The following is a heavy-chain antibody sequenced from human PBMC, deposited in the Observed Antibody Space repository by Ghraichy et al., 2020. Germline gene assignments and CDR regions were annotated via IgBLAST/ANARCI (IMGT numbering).Heavy chain of an antibody. CDR1: GYTFTSYY. Sequence: ASVKVSCKASGYTFTSYYMHWVRQAPGQGLEWMGIINPSGGSTSYAQKFQGRVTMTRDTSTSTVYMELSSLRSEDTAVYYCARGGRYFDWLLFKLDYWGQGTLVTVSS. J-gene: IGHJ4*02. V-gene: IGHV1-46*01. CDR3: ARGGRYFDWLLFKLDY. CDR2: INPSGGST. D-gene: IGHD3-9*01.